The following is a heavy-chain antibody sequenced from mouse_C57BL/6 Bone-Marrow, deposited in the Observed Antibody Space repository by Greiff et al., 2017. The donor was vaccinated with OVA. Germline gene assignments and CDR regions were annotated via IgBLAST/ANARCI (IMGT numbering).Heavy chain of an antibody. J-gene: IGHJ3*01. Sequence: QVQLQQSGAELVRPGASVKLSCKASGYTFTDYYINWVKQRPGQGLEWIARLYPGSGNTYYNEKFKGKATLTAEKSSSTAYMQLSSLTSEDSAVYFCARVGGLRLLWFAYWGQGTLVTVSA. CDR2: LYPGSGNT. CDR1: GYTFTDYY. CDR3: ARVGGLRLLWFAY. V-gene: IGHV1-76*01. D-gene: IGHD3-2*02.